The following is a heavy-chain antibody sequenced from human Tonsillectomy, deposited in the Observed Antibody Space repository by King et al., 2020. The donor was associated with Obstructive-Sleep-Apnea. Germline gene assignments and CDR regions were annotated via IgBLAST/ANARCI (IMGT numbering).Heavy chain of an antibody. CDR1: GYKFTGFW. V-gene: IGHV5-51*01. Sequence: QLVQSGPEMRKPGESLRISCQASGYKFTGFWIGWVRQVPGKGLEWMGIIYPKDSDTRYNPSFRGQVTLSADKSTEVAYLHWSSLKASDTAIYYCVRPTSGTYYLFDSWGQGTLVTVSS. D-gene: IGHD3-10*01. CDR2: IYPKDSDT. CDR3: VRPTSGTYYLFDS. J-gene: IGHJ4*02.